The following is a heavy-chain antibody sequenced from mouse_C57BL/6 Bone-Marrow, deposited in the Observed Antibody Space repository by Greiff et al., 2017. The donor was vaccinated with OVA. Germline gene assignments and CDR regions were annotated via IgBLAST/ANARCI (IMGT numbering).Heavy chain of an antibody. V-gene: IGHV1-64*01. CDR2: IHPNSGST. J-gene: IGHJ1*03. D-gene: IGHD1-1*01. CDR3: AKKVLYYGSSYWYFDV. Sequence: QVQLKQPGAELVKPGASVKLSCKASGYTFTSYWMHWVKQRPGQGLEWIGMIHPNSGSTNYNEKFKSKATLTVDKSSSTAYMQLSSLTSEDSAVYYCAKKVLYYGSSYWYFDVWGTGTTVTVSS. CDR1: GYTFTSYW.